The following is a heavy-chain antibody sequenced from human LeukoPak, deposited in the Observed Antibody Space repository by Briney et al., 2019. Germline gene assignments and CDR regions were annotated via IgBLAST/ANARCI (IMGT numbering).Heavy chain of an antibody. CDR3: ARDESGWTTFDY. D-gene: IGHD6-19*01. V-gene: IGHV4-39*07. CDR2: IYYSGST. J-gene: IGHJ4*02. Sequence: NPSETLSLTCTVSGGSISSSSCYWGWIRQPPGKGLEWIGSIYYSGSTYYNPSLKSRVTISVDTSKNQFSLKLSSVTAADTAVYYCARDESGWTTFDYWGQGTLVTVSS. CDR1: GGSISSSSCY.